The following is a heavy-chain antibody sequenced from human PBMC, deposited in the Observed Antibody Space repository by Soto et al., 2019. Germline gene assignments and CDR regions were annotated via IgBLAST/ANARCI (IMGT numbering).Heavy chain of an antibody. J-gene: IGHJ4*02. Sequence: GGSLRLSFAASGFTFTRYSMNWVRQAPGKGLEWVSSISSTTHYIYYADSMRGRFTISRYNAKNAVYLEMNSLRAEDTAVYYCARESEDLTSNFDYWGQGTLVTVS. CDR3: ARESEDLTSNFDY. V-gene: IGHV3-21*06. CDR2: ISSTTHYI. CDR1: GFTFTRYS.